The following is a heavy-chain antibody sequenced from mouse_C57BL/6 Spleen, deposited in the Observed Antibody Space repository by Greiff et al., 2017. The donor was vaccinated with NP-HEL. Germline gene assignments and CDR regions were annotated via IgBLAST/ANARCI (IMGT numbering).Heavy chain of an antibody. J-gene: IGHJ1*03. CDR2: IDPSDSET. CDR3: ANYYGGSYVGYFDV. Sequence: QVQLQQPGAELVRPGSSVKLSCKASGYTFTSYWMHWVKQRPIQGLEWIGNIDPSDSETHYNQKFKDKATLTVDKSSSTAYMQLSSLTSEDSAVYYCANYYGGSYVGYFDVWGTGTTVTVSS. V-gene: IGHV1-52*01. CDR1: GYTFTSYW. D-gene: IGHD1-1*01.